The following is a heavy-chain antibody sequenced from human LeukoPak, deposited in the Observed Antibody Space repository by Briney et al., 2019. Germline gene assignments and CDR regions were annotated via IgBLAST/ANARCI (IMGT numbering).Heavy chain of an antibody. CDR2: SSPYSGNT. CDR3: AKGYSYGPFDP. Sequence: ASVKVSCKASGYTFTNYGLSWVRQAPGQGLEWMGWSSPYSGNTNYAQRLQGRVTMTTDTSTSTAYMELRSLRSDDTAVYYCAKGYSYGPFDPWGQGTLVTVSS. V-gene: IGHV1-18*01. D-gene: IGHD5-18*01. J-gene: IGHJ5*02. CDR1: GYTFTNYG.